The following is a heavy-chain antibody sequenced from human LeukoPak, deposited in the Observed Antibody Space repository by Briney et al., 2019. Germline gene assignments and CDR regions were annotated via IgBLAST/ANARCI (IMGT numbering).Heavy chain of an antibody. Sequence: ASVKVSCKASGYTFTSYGISWVRQAPGQGLEWVGWISAYNGNTNYAQKLQGRVTMTTDTSTSTAYMELRSLRSDDTAVYYCARDVVVPAAMVRYFDYWGQGTLVTVSS. D-gene: IGHD2-2*01. CDR3: ARDVVVPAAMVRYFDY. V-gene: IGHV1-18*01. CDR1: GYTFTSYG. J-gene: IGHJ4*02. CDR2: ISAYNGNT.